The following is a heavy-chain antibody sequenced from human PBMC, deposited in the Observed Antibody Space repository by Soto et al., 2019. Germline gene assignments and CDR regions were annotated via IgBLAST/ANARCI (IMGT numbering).Heavy chain of an antibody. Sequence: ASVKVSCKASGYTFTSYGISWLRQAAGQGLEWMGWISAYNGNTNYAQKLQGRVTMTTDTSTSTAYMELRSLRSDDTAVYYCARWDLRFLENPDYYYYGMDVWGQGTTVTVSS. CDR1: GYTFTSYG. J-gene: IGHJ6*02. V-gene: IGHV1-18*01. CDR2: ISAYNGNT. D-gene: IGHD3-3*01. CDR3: ARWDLRFLENPDYYYYGMDV.